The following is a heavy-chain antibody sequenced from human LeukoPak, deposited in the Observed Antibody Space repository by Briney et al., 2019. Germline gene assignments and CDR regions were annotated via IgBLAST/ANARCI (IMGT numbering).Heavy chain of an antibody. CDR1: GGSISSYY. CDR3: ARRRTYYYDSSGYYWFDP. Sequence: SETQSLTCTVSGGSISSYYWSWIRQPPGKGLEWIGYIYYSGSTNYNPSLKSRVTISVDTSKNQFSLKLSSVTAADTAVYYCARRRTYYYDSSGYYWFDPWGQGTLVTVSS. D-gene: IGHD3-22*01. J-gene: IGHJ5*02. CDR2: IYYSGST. V-gene: IGHV4-59*08.